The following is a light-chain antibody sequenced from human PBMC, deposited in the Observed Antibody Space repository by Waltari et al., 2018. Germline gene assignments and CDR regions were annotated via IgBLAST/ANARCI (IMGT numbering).Light chain of an antibody. Sequence: DIVMTQSPDSLAVSLGERATLHCKSSQSVLYSSNKKNYLAWYQQKPGQPPKLLIYWASTRESGVPDRFSGSGSGTDFTLTISSLQAEDVAVYYCQQYYTTRTFGQGTKVEIK. V-gene: IGKV4-1*01. J-gene: IGKJ1*01. CDR3: QQYYTTRT. CDR1: QSVLYSSNKKNY. CDR2: WAS.